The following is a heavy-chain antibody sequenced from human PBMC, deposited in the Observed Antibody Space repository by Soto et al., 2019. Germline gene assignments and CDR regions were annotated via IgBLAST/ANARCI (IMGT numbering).Heavy chain of an antibody. Sequence: SETLSLTCAVYGGSFSGYYWSWIRQPPGKGLEWIGEINHSGSTNYNPSLKSRVTISADTSKNQFSLKLSSVTAADTAVYYCATVGGRWYDYYYYGMDVWGQGTTVTVSS. CDR1: GGSFSGYY. V-gene: IGHV4-34*01. CDR2: INHSGST. CDR3: ATVGGRWYDYYYYGMDV. D-gene: IGHD6-13*01. J-gene: IGHJ6*02.